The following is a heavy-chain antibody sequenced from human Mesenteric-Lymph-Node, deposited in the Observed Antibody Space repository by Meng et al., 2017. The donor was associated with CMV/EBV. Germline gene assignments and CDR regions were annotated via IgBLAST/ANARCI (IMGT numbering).Heavy chain of an antibody. D-gene: IGHD3-22*01. CDR3: ARVQYRIKNYYDSSGYPY. J-gene: IGHJ4*02. CDR2: INPNSGGT. V-gene: IGHV1-2*02. CDR1: GYTFITYG. Sequence: ASVKVSCKASGYTFITYGISWVRQAPGQGLEWMGWINPNSGGTNYAQKFQGRVTMTRDTSISTAYMELSRLRSDDTAVYYCARVQYRIKNYYDSSGYPYWGQGTLVTVSS.